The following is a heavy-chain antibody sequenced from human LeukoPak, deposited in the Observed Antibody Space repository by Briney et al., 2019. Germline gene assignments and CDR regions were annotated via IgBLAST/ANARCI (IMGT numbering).Heavy chain of an antibody. CDR1: GGTFSSYA. CDR2: IIPIFGTA. CDR3: ARETGELPYYSDY. V-gene: IGHV1-69*13. Sequence: SVKVSCKASGGTFSSYAISWVRQAPGQGLEWMGGIIPIFGTANYAQKFQGRVTITADESTSTAYMELSSLRSEDTAVYYCARETGELPYYSDYWGQGTLVTVSS. D-gene: IGHD3-10*01. J-gene: IGHJ4*02.